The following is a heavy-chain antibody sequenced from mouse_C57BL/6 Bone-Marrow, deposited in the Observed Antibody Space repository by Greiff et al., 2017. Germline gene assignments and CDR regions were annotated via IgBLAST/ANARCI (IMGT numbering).Heavy chain of an antibody. CDR1: GFSLSTFGMG. J-gene: IGHJ3*01. V-gene: IGHV8-8*01. D-gene: IGHD1-1*01. CDR3: ASHYYGSSPAWFAY. Sequence: VQLQQSGPGILQPSQTLSLTCSFSGFSLSTFGMGVGWIRQPSGKGLEWLAHIWWDDDKYYNPALKSRLTISKDTSKNQVFLKIANVDTADTATYYWASHYYGSSPAWFAYWGQGTLVTVSA. CDR2: IWWDDDK.